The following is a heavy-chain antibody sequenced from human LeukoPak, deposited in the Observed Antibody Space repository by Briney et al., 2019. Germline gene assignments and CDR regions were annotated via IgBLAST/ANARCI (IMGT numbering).Heavy chain of an antibody. V-gene: IGHV1-8*03. Sequence: ASVKVSCKASGYTFTNFDINWVRQATGQGLEWMGWMSPNSGNTGYAQKFQGRITITRNTSISTAYMELSSLRFEDTAIYYCARDVVGIDSWGQGTLVTVSS. CDR2: MSPNSGNT. J-gene: IGHJ5*01. CDR1: GYTFTNFD. CDR3: ARDVVGIDS. D-gene: IGHD2-15*01.